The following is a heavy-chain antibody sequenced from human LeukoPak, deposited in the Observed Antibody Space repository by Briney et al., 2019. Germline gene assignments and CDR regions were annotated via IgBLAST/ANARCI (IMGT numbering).Heavy chain of an antibody. CDR1: ALIFSSNN. Sequence: PGGSLTLSCALPALIFSSNNVNCDRQAPGRGREWISYISSSVTTMTYADSVQGRVTISRDNAKSSLSLHMDSLRAEDTAVYYCARVGYNWDDDGVDYWGQGTLVTVSS. D-gene: IGHD1-1*01. CDR2: ISSSVTTM. J-gene: IGHJ4*02. V-gene: IGHV3-48*04. CDR3: ARVGYNWDDDGVDY.